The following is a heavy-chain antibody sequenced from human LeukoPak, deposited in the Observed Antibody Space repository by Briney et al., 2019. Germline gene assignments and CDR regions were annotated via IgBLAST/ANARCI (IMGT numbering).Heavy chain of an antibody. V-gene: IGHV3-43*02. Sequence: GSLRLSCAASGFTFDDYAMHWVRQAPGKGLEWVSLISGDGGSTYYADSVKGRFTISRDDSKNSLYLQMNSLRTEDTALYYCAKDTRTTGTTAFDPWGQGTLVTVSS. CDR3: AKDTRTTGTTAFDP. CDR2: ISGDGGST. D-gene: IGHD1-1*01. J-gene: IGHJ5*02. CDR1: GFTFDDYA.